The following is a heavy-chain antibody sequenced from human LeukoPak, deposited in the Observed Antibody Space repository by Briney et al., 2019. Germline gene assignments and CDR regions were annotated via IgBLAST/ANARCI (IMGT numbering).Heavy chain of an antibody. CDR2: ISYDGSSE. J-gene: IGHJ3*02. D-gene: IGHD2-2*01. Sequence: PGGSLRLSCAASGFTFGTFGMHWVRQAPGKGLEWVAFISYDGSSEYDADSVKGRFTISRDNSENTVYLQMNSLRAEDTAVYYCARYCSSTSCPYAFDIWGQGTMVTVSS. V-gene: IGHV3-30*03. CDR3: ARYCSSTSCPYAFDI. CDR1: GFTFGTFG.